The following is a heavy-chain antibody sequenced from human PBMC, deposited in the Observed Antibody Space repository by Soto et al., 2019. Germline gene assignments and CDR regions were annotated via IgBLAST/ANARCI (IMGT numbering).Heavy chain of an antibody. V-gene: IGHV4-4*02. J-gene: IGHJ6*02. CDR2: IHHSGAT. CDR3: ATQGCDRMGV. D-gene: IGHD2-15*01. CDR1: GDSITGDNW. Sequence: QVQLQESGPGLVQPSGTLSLTCAVSGDSITGDNWWSWVRQPPGKGLEWIGEIHHSGATNYNPSLKSRVTISVDKSKNQFSLKLNSVPAADTAMFYCATQGCDRMGVWGRGTTVTVSS.